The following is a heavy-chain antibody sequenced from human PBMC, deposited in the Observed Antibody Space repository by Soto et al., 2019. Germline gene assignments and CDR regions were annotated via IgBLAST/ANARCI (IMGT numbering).Heavy chain of an antibody. V-gene: IGHV3-7*01. J-gene: IGHJ3*02. D-gene: IGHD2-15*01. CDR1: GFTFSSYW. Sequence: GGSLRLSCAASGFTFSSYWMSWVRQAPGKGLEWVGNIKQDGSEKYYVDSVKGRFTISRDNAKNSLYLQMNSLRAEDTAVYYCFVVVVAATDAFDIWGQGTMVTVSS. CDR3: FVVVVAATDAFDI. CDR2: IKQDGSEK.